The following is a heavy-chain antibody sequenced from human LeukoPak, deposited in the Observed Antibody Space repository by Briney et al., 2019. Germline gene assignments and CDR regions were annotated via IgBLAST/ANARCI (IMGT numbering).Heavy chain of an antibody. CDR1: GDIVSSKSA. CDR2: TYYRSKWNN. J-gene: IGHJ4*02. V-gene: IGHV6-1*01. D-gene: IGHD5-24*01. CDR3: ARGDQSFDY. Sequence: SQTLSLTCAISGDIVSSKSAWNWIRQSPSRGLEWLGRTYYRSKWNNNYAVSVKSRITINPDTSKNQFSLRLYSVTAEDTAVYYCARGDQSFDYWGQGTLVTVSS.